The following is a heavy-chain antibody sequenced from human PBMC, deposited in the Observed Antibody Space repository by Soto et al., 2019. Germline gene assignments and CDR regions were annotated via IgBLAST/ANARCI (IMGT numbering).Heavy chain of an antibody. J-gene: IGHJ5*02. CDR3: ARVRYFAPDP. D-gene: IGHD3-9*01. V-gene: IGHV4-61*01. Sequence: QVQLQESGPGLVKPSETLSLTCTVSGASLTIGNHYWSWIRQPPGKGLEWIGSIFYSATTNYNPSLKSRVAPSADMSKTLSSRKVSSVTAAEMAVYYCARVRYFAPDPWGQGTLVTVSS. CDR1: GASLTIGNHY. CDR2: IFYSATT.